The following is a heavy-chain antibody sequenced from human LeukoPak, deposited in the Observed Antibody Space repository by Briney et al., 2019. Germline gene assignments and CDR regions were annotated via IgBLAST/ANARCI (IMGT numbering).Heavy chain of an antibody. Sequence: PSETLSLTCTVSGGSISTYYWSWIRQPPGKGLEWIGYIYYSGNTSYNPSLKSRVTMSVDTSKNQFSLKLSSVTAADTAVYYCARHEIGVDYWGQGTLVTVSS. D-gene: IGHD3-22*01. CDR2: IYYSGNT. CDR3: ARHEIGVDY. CDR1: GGSISTYY. J-gene: IGHJ4*02. V-gene: IGHV4-59*01.